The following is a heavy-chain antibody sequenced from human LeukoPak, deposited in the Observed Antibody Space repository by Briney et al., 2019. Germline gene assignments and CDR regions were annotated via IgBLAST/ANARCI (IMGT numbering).Heavy chain of an antibody. V-gene: IGHV3-33*08. J-gene: IGHJ4*02. Sequence: GGSLRLSCAASGFTFRNYVIHWVRQAPGKGLEWVAIIWYDGSDKYYGDFVRGRFTVSRDNLKNTLYLQMNTLRAEDTAVYYCARDLNREDFDYWGQGALVVVSS. CDR1: GFTFRNYV. CDR3: ARDLNREDFDY. CDR2: IWYDGSDK. D-gene: IGHD3-9*01.